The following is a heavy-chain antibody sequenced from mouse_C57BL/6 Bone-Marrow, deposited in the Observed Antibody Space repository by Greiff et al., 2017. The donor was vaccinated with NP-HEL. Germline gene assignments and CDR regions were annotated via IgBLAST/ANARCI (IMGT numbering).Heavy chain of an antibody. CDR1: GFTFSDYY. V-gene: IGHV5-12*01. Sequence: VQLKQSGGGLVQPGGSLKLSCAASGFTFSDYYMYWVRQTPEKRLEWVAYISNGGGSTYYPDTVKGRFTIARYNAKNTPYLQMSSLKSEDTAMYYCARHAELGRFDYWGQGTTLTVSS. CDR2: ISNGGGST. D-gene: IGHD4-1*01. J-gene: IGHJ2*01. CDR3: ARHAELGRFDY.